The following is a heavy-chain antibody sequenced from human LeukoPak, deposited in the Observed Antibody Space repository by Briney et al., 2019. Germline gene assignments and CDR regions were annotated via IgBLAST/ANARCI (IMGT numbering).Heavy chain of an antibody. CDR3: ARGYDSSGYFYY. CDR1: GYTFTGYY. J-gene: IGHJ4*02. D-gene: IGHD3-22*01. V-gene: IGHV1-2*02. CDR2: INPNSGGT. Sequence: ASVKVSCKASGYTFTGYYMHWVRQAPGEGLEWMGWINPNSGGTNYAQKFQGSVTMTRDTSISTAYLELSRLRSDDTAVYYCARGYDSSGYFYYWGQGTLVTVSS.